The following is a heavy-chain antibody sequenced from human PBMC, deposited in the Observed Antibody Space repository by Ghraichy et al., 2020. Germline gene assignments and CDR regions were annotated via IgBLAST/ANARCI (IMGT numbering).Heavy chain of an antibody. D-gene: IGHD3-3*01. CDR2: ISAYNGNT. CDR3: ARGDYDFWSGRGRMDV. CDR1: GYTFTSYG. V-gene: IGHV1-18*01. Sequence: ASLKVSCKASGYTFTSYGISWVRQAPGQGLEWMGWISAYNGNTNYAQKLQGRVTMTTDTSTSTAYMELRSLRSDDTAVYYCARGDYDFWSGRGRMDVWGQGTTVTVSS. J-gene: IGHJ6*02.